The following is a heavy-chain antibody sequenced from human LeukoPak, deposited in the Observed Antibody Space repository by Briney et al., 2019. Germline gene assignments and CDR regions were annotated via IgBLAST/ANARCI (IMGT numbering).Heavy chain of an antibody. D-gene: IGHD6-13*01. Sequence: GGSLRLTCAASGFTFSSYTMNWVRQAPGKGLEWVSYISSTDISSSSSNIHYADSVKGRFTISRDNSKNSLYLQMNSLRDEDTAVYYCARGGGDTGYSRSWYFYWGQGTLITVSS. CDR1: GFTFSSYT. J-gene: IGHJ4*02. V-gene: IGHV3-48*02. CDR2: ISSTDISSSSSNI. CDR3: ARGGGDTGYSRSWYFY.